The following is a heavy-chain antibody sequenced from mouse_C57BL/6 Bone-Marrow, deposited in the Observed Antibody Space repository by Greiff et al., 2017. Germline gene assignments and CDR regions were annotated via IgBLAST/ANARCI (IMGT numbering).Heavy chain of an antibody. Sequence: QVQLKQSGAELVKPGASVKMSCKASGYTFTSYWITWVKKRPGQGLEWIGDIYPGSGSTNYNEKFKSKVTLTVDTSSSTAYMQRSSLTSDDSAVYYCARLRTQGDYWGQGTTLTVAS. V-gene: IGHV1-55*01. J-gene: IGHJ2*01. CDR3: ARLRTQGDY. CDR1: GYTFTSYW. CDR2: IYPGSGST.